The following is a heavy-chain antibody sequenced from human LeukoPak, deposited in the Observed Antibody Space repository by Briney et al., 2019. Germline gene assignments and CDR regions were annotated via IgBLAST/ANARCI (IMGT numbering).Heavy chain of an antibody. CDR1: GGSISSYY. J-gene: IGHJ6*02. CDR3: ARHRNSGYHSYGLDV. D-gene: IGHD5-12*01. Sequence: SETLSLTCTVSGGSISSYYWSWIRQPPGKGLEWIGYTSYSGTTNYNPSLKSRVTLSVDTSKNQFSLKLNSVTAADTAVYYCARHRNSGYHSYGLDVWGQGTTVTVSS. V-gene: IGHV4-59*08. CDR2: TSYSGTT.